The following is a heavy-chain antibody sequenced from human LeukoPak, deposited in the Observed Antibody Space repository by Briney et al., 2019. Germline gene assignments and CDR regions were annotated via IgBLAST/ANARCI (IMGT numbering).Heavy chain of an antibody. D-gene: IGHD2-15*01. CDR2: ISNDGSTT. Sequence: PGGSLRLSCAASGFTFGSFWMHWVRQVPGKGLVWVSRISNDGSTTSYADSVKGRFTISRDNAKNSLYLQMNSLRAEDTAVYYCARGRGGDYCSGGSCYPNNWFDPWGQGTLVTVSS. CDR1: GFTFGSFW. J-gene: IGHJ5*02. CDR3: ARGRGGDYCSGGSCYPNNWFDP. V-gene: IGHV3-74*01.